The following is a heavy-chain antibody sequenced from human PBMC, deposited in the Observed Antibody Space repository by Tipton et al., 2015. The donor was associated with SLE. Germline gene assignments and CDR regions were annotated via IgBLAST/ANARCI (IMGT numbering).Heavy chain of an antibody. CDR1: GYSISSGYY. CDR3: ARGDPGSSSWYAPPFGY. V-gene: IGHV4-38-2*01. CDR2: IYHSGSP. Sequence: TLSLTCAVSGYSISSGYYWGWIRQPPGKGLEWIGSIYHSGSPYYNPSLKSRVHISVDTSKNQFSLKLSSVTAADTAVYYCARGDPGSSSWYAPPFGYWGQGTLVTVSS. D-gene: IGHD6-13*01. J-gene: IGHJ4*02.